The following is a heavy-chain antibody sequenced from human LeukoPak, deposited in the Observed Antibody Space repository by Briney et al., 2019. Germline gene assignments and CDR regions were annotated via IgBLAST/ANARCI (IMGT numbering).Heavy chain of an antibody. Sequence: ASVKVSCKASGGTFSSYAISWVRQAPGQGLEWMGWINTNTGNPTYAQGFTGRFVFSLDTSVSTAYLQISSLEAEDTAVYYCARDLYYYDSSGYSYYFDYWGQGTLVTVSS. CDR3: ARDLYYYDSSGYSYYFDY. CDR1: GGTFSSYA. V-gene: IGHV7-4-1*02. J-gene: IGHJ4*02. D-gene: IGHD3-22*01. CDR2: INTNTGNP.